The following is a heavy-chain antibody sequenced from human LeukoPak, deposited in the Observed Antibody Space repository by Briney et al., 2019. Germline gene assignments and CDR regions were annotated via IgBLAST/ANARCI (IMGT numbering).Heavy chain of an antibody. Sequence: GRSLRLSCAASGFTFDDYAMHWVRQAPGKGLEWVSLISWDGGSTYYADSVKGRFTISRDNSKNSLYLQMNSLRAEDTALYYCAKDWSDSSGFPDYWGQGTLVTVSS. CDR2: ISWDGGST. CDR1: GFTFDDYA. J-gene: IGHJ4*02. D-gene: IGHD3-22*01. CDR3: AKDWSDSSGFPDY. V-gene: IGHV3-43D*03.